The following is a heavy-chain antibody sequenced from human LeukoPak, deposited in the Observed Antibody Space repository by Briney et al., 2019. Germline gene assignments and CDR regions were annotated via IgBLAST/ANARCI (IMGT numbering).Heavy chain of an antibody. CDR3: ATEYDFWSGPVGFDI. CDR1: GYTFTNYG. CDR2: ISIYNGNT. D-gene: IGHD3-3*01. Sequence: GASVKVSCKASGYTFTNYGISWVRQAPGQGLEWMDWISIYNGNTDYAQKLRGRVTMTTDTSTSTAYMELRSLRFDDTAVYYCATEYDFWSGPVGFDIWGQGTMVTVSS. J-gene: IGHJ3*02. V-gene: IGHV1-18*01.